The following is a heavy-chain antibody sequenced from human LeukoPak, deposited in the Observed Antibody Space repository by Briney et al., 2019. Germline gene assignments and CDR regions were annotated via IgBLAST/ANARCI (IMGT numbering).Heavy chain of an antibody. Sequence: GGSLRLSCAASGFTFRSYNMNWVRQAPGKGLEWVSSISSSSDYIYYADSVKGRFTISRDNAKNSLYLQMKSLRAEDTAVYYCAKAAAFCSGGSCFYYMDVWGKGTTVTVSS. CDR3: AKAAAFCSGGSCFYYMDV. J-gene: IGHJ6*03. V-gene: IGHV3-21*01. D-gene: IGHD2-15*01. CDR2: ISSSSDYI. CDR1: GFTFRSYN.